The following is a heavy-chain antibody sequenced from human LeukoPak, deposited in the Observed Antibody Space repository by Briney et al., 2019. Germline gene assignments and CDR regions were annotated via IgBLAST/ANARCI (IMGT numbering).Heavy chain of an antibody. V-gene: IGHV3-7*01. D-gene: IGHD3-16*01. J-gene: IGHJ4*02. CDR2: INPDGSAK. CDR3: ASWGAGGNS. Sequence: GGSLRLSCEASGFTLSTYWMDWVRQVPGKGLEWVANINPDGSAKRYVDSVKGRFTIARDNADNSLSLQMNSLRAEDTAVYYCASWGAGGNSWGQGTLVTVSS. CDR1: GFTLSTYW.